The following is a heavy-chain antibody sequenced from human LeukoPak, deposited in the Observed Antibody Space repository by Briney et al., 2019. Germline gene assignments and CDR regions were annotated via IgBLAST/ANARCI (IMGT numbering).Heavy chain of an antibody. V-gene: IGHV4-59*01. Sequence: SETLPLTCTVSVGSISTYYWSWIRRPPGKGLEWLGYIYYSGSTNYNPSLKSRVTISVDTSKNQFSLNLSSVTAADTAVYYCARSERYNSGWYFYFDYWGQGTLVTVSS. J-gene: IGHJ4*02. CDR3: ARSERYNSGWYFYFDY. CDR1: VGSISTYY. D-gene: IGHD6-19*01. CDR2: IYYSGST.